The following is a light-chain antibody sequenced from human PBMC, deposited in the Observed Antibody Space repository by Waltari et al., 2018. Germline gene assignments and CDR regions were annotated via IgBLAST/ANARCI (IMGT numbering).Light chain of an antibody. CDR1: QSILYNFNSKNY. Sequence: DIVMTQSPDSLAVSLGERATINCKSGQSILYNFNSKNYFAWYQQKPGQPPKLLISWASIRESGVPDRFSGSGSGTDFALTISSLQAEDVAVYYCQQYYTNPITFGPGTKLEIK. CDR3: QQYYTNPIT. J-gene: IGKJ3*01. CDR2: WAS. V-gene: IGKV4-1*01.